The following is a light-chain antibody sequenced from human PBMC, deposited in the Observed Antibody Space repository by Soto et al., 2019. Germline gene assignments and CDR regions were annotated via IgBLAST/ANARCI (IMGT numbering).Light chain of an antibody. CDR2: GAS. J-gene: IGKJ5*01. Sequence: EIVMTQSPVTLSVCLGERATLSCRASQSVRSDLAWYQQTPGQAPRLLIYGASNRATGVPARFSGSGSGTEFTLTISSLQSEDFAVYYCQQYNNWPPIAFGQGTRLEIK. CDR3: QQYNNWPPIA. V-gene: IGKV3-15*01. CDR1: QSVRSD.